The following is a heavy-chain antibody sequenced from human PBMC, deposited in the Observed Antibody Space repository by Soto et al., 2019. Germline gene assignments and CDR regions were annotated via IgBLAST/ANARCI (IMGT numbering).Heavy chain of an antibody. D-gene: IGHD3-16*02. CDR3: AKEAGELSTRSFDY. CDR2: ISSSSSYI. CDR1: GFTFSSYS. Sequence: EVQLVESGGGLVKPGGSLRLSCAASGFTFSSYSMNWVRQAPGKGLEWVSSISSSSSYIYYADSVKGRFTISRDNAKNSLYLQIDRLRAEDTAVYYWAKEAGELSTRSFDYWGQGTLVTVSS. J-gene: IGHJ4*02. V-gene: IGHV3-21*01.